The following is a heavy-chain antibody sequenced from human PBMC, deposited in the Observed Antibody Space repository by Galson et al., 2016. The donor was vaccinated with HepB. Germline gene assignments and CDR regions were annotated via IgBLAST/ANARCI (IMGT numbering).Heavy chain of an antibody. Sequence: LRLSCAASGFTFSSYYMHWVRQAPGKGLVWVSRINRDESSTSYADYVKGRFTISRDNAKKTLYLQMNSLRAEDTAVYYCARDPSYYSGMDVWGQGTTVTVSS. CDR1: GFTFSSYY. CDR3: ARDPSYYSGMDV. CDR2: INRDESST. V-gene: IGHV3-74*01. J-gene: IGHJ6*02.